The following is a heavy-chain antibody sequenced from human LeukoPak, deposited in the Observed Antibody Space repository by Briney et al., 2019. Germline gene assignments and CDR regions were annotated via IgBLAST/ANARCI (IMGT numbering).Heavy chain of an antibody. CDR2: ISGSGGTT. J-gene: IGHJ4*02. Sequence: GGSLRLSCAASGFTFSRYAMSWVRQAPGKGLEWVSGISGSGGTTYYADSVQGRFTISRDNSKKTLFLQMSSLRAEDTAVYYCAKGDVVTAIFPLDYWGQGTLVIVSS. V-gene: IGHV3-23*01. D-gene: IGHD5-12*01. CDR1: GFTFSRYA. CDR3: AKGDVVTAIFPLDY.